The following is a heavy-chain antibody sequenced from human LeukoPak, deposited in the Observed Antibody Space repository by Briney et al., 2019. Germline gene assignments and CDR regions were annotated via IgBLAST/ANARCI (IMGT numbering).Heavy chain of an antibody. J-gene: IGHJ6*02. CDR3: AKDSRGGPDCLAAAGYYYGMDV. CDR1: GFNFTNYA. D-gene: IGHD6-13*01. Sequence: GGSLRLSCAASGFNFTNYAMSWVRQAPAKGLEWVSALSGRGSNTYYADSVKGRFTISRDNSKNTLYLQMNSLRAEDTAVYYCAKDSRGGPDCLAAAGYYYGMDVWGQGTTVTVSS. CDR2: LSGRGSNT. V-gene: IGHV3-23*01.